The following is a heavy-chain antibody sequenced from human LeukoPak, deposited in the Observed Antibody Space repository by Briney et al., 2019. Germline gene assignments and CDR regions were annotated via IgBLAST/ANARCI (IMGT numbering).Heavy chain of an antibody. V-gene: IGHV5-51*01. CDR3: ARQSSDAFDI. J-gene: IGHJ3*02. CDR2: IYPDDSRT. Sequence: GESLKISCKGSGYRFTKSWIGWVRQMPGKGLEWLGIIYPDDSRTRYSPSFQGQVTMSVDKSISTAYLQWSSLKASDTAMYYCARQSSDAFDIWGQGTMVTVSS. D-gene: IGHD6-6*01. CDR1: GYRFTKSW.